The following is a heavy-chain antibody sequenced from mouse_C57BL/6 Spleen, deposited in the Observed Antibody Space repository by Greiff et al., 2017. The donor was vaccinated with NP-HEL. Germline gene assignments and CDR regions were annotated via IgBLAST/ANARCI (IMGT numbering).Heavy chain of an antibody. CDR3: AREGDYPGWFAY. J-gene: IGHJ3*01. Sequence: QVQLQQSGPGLVQPSQSLSITCTVSGFSLTSYGVHWVRQSPGKGLEWLGVIWSGGSTDYNAAFISRLSISKDNSKSKVFFKMNSLQADDTAIYYCAREGDYPGWFAYWGQGTLVTVSA. CDR2: IWSGGST. V-gene: IGHV2-2*01. CDR1: GFSLTSYG. D-gene: IGHD2-4*01.